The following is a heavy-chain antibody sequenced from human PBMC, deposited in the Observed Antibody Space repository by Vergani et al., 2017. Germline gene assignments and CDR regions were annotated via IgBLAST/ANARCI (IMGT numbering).Heavy chain of an antibody. J-gene: IGHJ3*02. Sequence: QVQLQESGPGLVKPSQTLSLTCTVSGGSISSGGYYWSWIRQHPGKGLEWIGYIYYSGSTYYNPSLKSRVTISVDTSKNQFSLKLSSVTAADTAVYYCARDFYWGGDCYRGQPDAFDIWGQGTMVTVSS. CDR1: GGSISSGGYY. D-gene: IGHD2-21*02. CDR3: ARDFYWGGDCYRGQPDAFDI. CDR2: IYYSGST. V-gene: IGHV4-31*03.